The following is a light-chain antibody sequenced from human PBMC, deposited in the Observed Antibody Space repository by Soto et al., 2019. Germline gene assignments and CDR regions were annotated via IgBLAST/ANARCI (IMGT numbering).Light chain of an antibody. CDR1: QSISSY. CDR3: QQSYGAPHT. J-gene: IGKJ2*01. CDR2: TAS. V-gene: IGKV1-39*01. Sequence: DIQMTQSPSSLSASVGHRVTITCRASQSISSYLNWYQQKPWKAPKLLIYTASSLQSGVPSRFSGSGSGTDFTLTISSLQPEGFATYYCQQSYGAPHTVGQGTKLEIK.